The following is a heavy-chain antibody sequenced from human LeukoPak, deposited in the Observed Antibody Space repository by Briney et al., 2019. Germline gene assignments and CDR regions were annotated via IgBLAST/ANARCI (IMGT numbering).Heavy chain of an antibody. V-gene: IGHV3-21*04. CDR2: IDSGGFSK. CDR3: VRGDRRDF. J-gene: IGHJ4*02. D-gene: IGHD2-21*02. CDR1: GFTFSSYA. Sequence: GGSLRLSCAASGFTFSSYAMSWVRQAPGKGLEWLSSIDSGGFSKFYADSVRGRFIISRDNAKRSLFLQLNSLRAEDTAVYYCVRGDRRDFWGQGTLVTVSS.